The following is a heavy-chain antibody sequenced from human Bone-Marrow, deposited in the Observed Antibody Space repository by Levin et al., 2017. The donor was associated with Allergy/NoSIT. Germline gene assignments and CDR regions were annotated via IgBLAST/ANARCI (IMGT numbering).Heavy chain of an antibody. CDR3: ARCRGGSGIWVDP. J-gene: IGHJ5*02. Sequence: GGSLRLSCAASGLTFSNYGIHWVRQAPGKGLEWVSYISSSSSTVHYADSVKGRFTISRDNAENSLFLQMNSLRAGDTAVYYCARCRGGSGIWVDPWGQGTLVTVSS. CDR2: ISSSSSTV. V-gene: IGHV3-48*01. CDR1: GLTFSNYG.